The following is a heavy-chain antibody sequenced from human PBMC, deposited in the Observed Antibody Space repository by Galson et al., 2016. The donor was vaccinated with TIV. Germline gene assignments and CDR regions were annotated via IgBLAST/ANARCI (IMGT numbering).Heavy chain of an antibody. J-gene: IGHJ5*02. CDR2: INPSSGGT. CDR3: ARGQSDSWGFDP. CDR1: GYSFTDYY. Sequence: SVKVSCKASGYSFTDYYIHWVRQAPGQGLEWMGWINPSSGGTFYAQRFQDWVTMTRDTSISTTYMDLSRLRPNDTAVYYCARGQSDSWGFDPWGQGTLVTVSS. V-gene: IGHV1-2*04. D-gene: IGHD6-13*01.